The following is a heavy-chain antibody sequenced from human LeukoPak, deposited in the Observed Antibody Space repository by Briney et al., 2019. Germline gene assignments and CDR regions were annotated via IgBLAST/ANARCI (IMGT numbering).Heavy chain of an antibody. CDR3: ARVRGTKYYYYRMDV. D-gene: IGHD1-26*01. Sequence: SETLSLTCTVSGGSISNYYWSWIRQPPGKGLEWIGYIYYSGSTNYNPSLKSRVTISVDTSKNQFSLKLSSVTAADTAVYYCARVRGTKYYYYRMDVRGQGTTVTVSS. J-gene: IGHJ6*02. CDR2: IYYSGST. V-gene: IGHV4-59*01. CDR1: GGSISNYY.